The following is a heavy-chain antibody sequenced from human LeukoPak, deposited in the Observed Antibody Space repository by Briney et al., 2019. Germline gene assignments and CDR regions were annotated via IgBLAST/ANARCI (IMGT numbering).Heavy chain of an antibody. CDR3: ARFGVDYDMDV. V-gene: IGHV4-39*07. CDR2: IYYSGST. CDR1: GGSISSSSYY. D-gene: IGHD3-16*01. Sequence: PSETLYLTCTVSGGSISSSSYYWGWIRQPPGKGLEWIGSIYYSGSTYYNPSLKSRVTISVDTSKNQLSLKVTSVTGADTAVYYCARFGVDYDMDVWGQGTTVTVSS. J-gene: IGHJ6*02.